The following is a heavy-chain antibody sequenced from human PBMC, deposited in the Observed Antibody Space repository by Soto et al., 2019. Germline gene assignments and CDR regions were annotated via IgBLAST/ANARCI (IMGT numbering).Heavy chain of an antibody. CDR1: GFTFSGYG. J-gene: IGHJ4*02. CDR3: ARLFNDLAGLVGARIDS. V-gene: IGHV3-33*01. Sequence: QVQLVESGGGVVQPGRSLRLSCAASGFTFSGYGMHWVRQAPGKGLEWVAVIWNDGSKKYYGDSVKGRFTISRDNSKNTLYLQRNSLRAEDTAVYYCARLFNDLAGLVGARIDSWGQGTLVTVSS. D-gene: IGHD1-26*01. CDR2: IWNDGSKK.